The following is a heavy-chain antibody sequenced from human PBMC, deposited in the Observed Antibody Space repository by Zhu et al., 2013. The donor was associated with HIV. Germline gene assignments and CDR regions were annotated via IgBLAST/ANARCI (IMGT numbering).Heavy chain of an antibody. CDR1: GYTFTGYY. Sequence: QVQLVQSGAEVKKPGASVKVSCKASGYTFTGYYIHWVRQAPGQGPEWMGWINPNSGGTNYAQKFQGRVTMTRDTSISTAYMELSRLTSDDTAVYYCARDMSKLGETYSAFDYWGQGTLVTVSS. CDR2: INPNSGGT. J-gene: IGHJ4*02. CDR3: ARDMSKLGETYSAFDY. D-gene: IGHD3-16*01. V-gene: IGHV1-2*02.